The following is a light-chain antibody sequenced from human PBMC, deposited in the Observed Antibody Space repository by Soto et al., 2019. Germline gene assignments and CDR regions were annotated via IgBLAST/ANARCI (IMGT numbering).Light chain of an antibody. CDR3: QSYDSTLSARDV. CDR1: SSNIGAGYD. CDR2: ANI. V-gene: IGLV1-40*01. Sequence: QSVLTQPPSVSGAPRQRVTISCTGSSSNIGAGYDVHWYQQRPGTAPKLLISANINRPSGVPDRVSGSKSGTSASLAITGLQADDEGDYYCQSYDSTLSARDVFGTGTKLTVL. J-gene: IGLJ1*01.